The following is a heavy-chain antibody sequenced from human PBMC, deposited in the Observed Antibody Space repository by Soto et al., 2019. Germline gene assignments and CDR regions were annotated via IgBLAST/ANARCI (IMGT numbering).Heavy chain of an antibody. Sequence: GGSLILSCAASGFTFSSYAMSWVRQAPGKGLEWVSYISSSGSTIYYADSVKGRFTISRDNAKNSLYLQMNSLRAEDTAVYYCARDFLGSLSPMVRGVIAPYSYSGMDVWGQGTTVTV. CDR2: ISSSGSTI. D-gene: IGHD3-10*01. CDR1: GFTFSSYA. J-gene: IGHJ6*02. CDR3: ARDFLGSLSPMVRGVIAPYSYSGMDV. V-gene: IGHV3-48*03.